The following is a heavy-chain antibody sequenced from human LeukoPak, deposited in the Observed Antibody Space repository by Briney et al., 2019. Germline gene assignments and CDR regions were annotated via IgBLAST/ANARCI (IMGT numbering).Heavy chain of an antibody. CDR2: IIPIFGTA. CDR3: ARIQVQQQLVHYYYYMDV. V-gene: IGHV1-69*01. Sequence: GSSVKVSCKASGGTFSSYAISWVRQAPGQGLEWMGGIIPIFGTANYAQKFQGRVTITADEPTSTAYMELSSLRSEDTAVYYCARIQVQQQLVHYYYYMDVWGKGTTVTVSS. CDR1: GGTFSSYA. D-gene: IGHD6-13*01. J-gene: IGHJ6*03.